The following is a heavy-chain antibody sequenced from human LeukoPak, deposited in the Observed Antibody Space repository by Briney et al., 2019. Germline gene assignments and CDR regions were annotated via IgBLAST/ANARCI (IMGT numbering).Heavy chain of an antibody. Sequence: ASVKVSCKASRGTFSSYAISWVRQAPGQGLEWMGGIIPIFGTANYAQKFQGRVTITTDESTSTAYMELSSLRSEDTAVYYCARMVNYDSSGYFNYWGQGTLVTVSS. CDR3: ARMVNYDSSGYFNY. D-gene: IGHD3-22*01. V-gene: IGHV1-69*05. J-gene: IGHJ4*02. CDR2: IIPIFGTA. CDR1: RGTFSSYA.